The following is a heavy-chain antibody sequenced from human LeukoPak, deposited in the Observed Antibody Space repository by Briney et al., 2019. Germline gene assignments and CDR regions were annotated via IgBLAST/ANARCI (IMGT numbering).Heavy chain of an antibody. D-gene: IGHD3-22*01. CDR2: IYSGGST. J-gene: IGHJ3*02. CDR3: ASRDYYDSSGYNDAFDI. V-gene: IGHV3-53*01. Sequence: GRSLRLSCAASGFTVSSTYMTWVRQAPGKGLEWVSVIYSGGSTYYADSVKGRFTISRDNSKNTLYLQMNSLRAEDTAVYYCASRDYYDSSGYNDAFDIWGQGTMVTVSS. CDR1: GFTVSSTY.